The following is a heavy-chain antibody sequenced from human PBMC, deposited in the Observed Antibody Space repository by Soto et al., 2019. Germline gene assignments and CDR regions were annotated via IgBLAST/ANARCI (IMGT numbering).Heavy chain of an antibody. V-gene: IGHV4-34*01. CDR1: GGSFSGYY. CDR2: INQSGGT. D-gene: IGHD6-13*01. Sequence: SETLSLTCAVYGGSFSGYYWSWIRQPPGKGLEWIGEINQSGGTNYNPSLKSRVTISVDTSKNQFSLKLSSVTAADTAVYYCARTYSSSWSPFDYWGQGTLVTVSS. J-gene: IGHJ4*02. CDR3: ARTYSSSWSPFDY.